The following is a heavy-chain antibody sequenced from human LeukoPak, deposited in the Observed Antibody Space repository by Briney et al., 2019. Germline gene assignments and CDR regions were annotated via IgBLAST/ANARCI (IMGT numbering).Heavy chain of an antibody. V-gene: IGHV4-61*02. Sequence: SQTLSLTCTVSGGSISSGSYYWSWIRQPAGKGLEWIGRIYTSGSTNYNPSLKSRVTISVDTSKNQFSLKLSSVTAADTAVYYCATERPSTDYHYYYYMDVWGKGTTVTVSS. D-gene: IGHD4-17*01. J-gene: IGHJ6*03. CDR2: IYTSGST. CDR1: GGSISSGSYY. CDR3: ATERPSTDYHYYYYMDV.